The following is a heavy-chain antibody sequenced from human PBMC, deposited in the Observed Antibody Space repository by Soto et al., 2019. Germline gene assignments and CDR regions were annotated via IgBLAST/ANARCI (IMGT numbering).Heavy chain of an antibody. CDR1: GESFSGYY. CDR2: VDHRGST. CDR3: ARYEYGNSLYGVDV. J-gene: IGHJ6*02. Sequence: QVHLQQRGAGLLKPSETLSLNCVVSGESFSGYYWSWIRQTPGMGLEWIGEVDHRGSTTYNPSLKNRASISIDSSQNLFSLELTSVTAADPALYFCARYEYGNSLYGVDVWGQGTRVTVSS. D-gene: IGHD1-7*01. V-gene: IGHV4-34*02.